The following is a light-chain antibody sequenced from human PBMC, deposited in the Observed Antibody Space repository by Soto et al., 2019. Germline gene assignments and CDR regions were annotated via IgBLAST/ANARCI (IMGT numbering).Light chain of an antibody. CDR1: QSISNY. Sequence: DIQMTQSPSSLSASVGDRVTITCRASQSISNYLDWYQQKPGKAPDLLIYAASSLQSGVPSRFSASGSGTDFPLTISSLQPEDFATYYCQQSYNTPWTFGQGTKVEIK. V-gene: IGKV1-39*01. CDR3: QQSYNTPWT. J-gene: IGKJ1*01. CDR2: AAS.